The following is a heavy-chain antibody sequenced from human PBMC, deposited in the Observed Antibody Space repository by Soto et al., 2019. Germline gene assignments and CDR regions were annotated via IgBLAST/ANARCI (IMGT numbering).Heavy chain of an antibody. J-gene: IGHJ4*02. CDR2: IYHSGST. V-gene: IGHV4-4*02. CDR1: VGSISSSNW. D-gene: IGHD3-3*01. Sequence: SETLSLTCSVSVGSISSSNWWSVVRQPPGKGLEWIGEIYHSGSTNYNPSLKSRVTISVDKSKNQFSLKLSSVTAADTAVYYCARVERITIFGVVIREGYFDYWGQGTLVTVSS. CDR3: ARVERITIFGVVIREGYFDY.